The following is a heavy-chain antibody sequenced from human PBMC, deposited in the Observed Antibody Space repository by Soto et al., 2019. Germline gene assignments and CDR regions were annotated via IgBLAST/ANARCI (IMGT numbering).Heavy chain of an antibody. J-gene: IGHJ5*02. CDR3: VRDGTKTLRDWFDP. Sequence: LSLTCTVSGASISGFYWSWIRKSAGKGLEWIGRIYATGTTDYNPSLKSRVMMSVDTSKKQLSLKLRSVTAADTAVYYCVRDGTKTLRDWFDPWGQGISVTVSS. V-gene: IGHV4-4*07. D-gene: IGHD1-1*01. CDR2: IYATGTT. CDR1: GASISGFY.